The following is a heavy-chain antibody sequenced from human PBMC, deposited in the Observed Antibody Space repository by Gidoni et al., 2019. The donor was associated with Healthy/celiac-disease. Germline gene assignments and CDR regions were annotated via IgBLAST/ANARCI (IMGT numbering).Heavy chain of an antibody. Sequence: EVQLVASGGGLVQPGGSLRLSCAASGLTFSSYWMSWVRQAPGKGLEWVANIKQDGSEKYYVDSVKGRFTISRDNAKNSLYLQMNSLRAEDTAVYYCARDRGYDSSGYYGYWGQGTLVTVSS. J-gene: IGHJ4*02. V-gene: IGHV3-7*05. CDR1: GLTFSSYW. CDR2: IKQDGSEK. D-gene: IGHD3-22*01. CDR3: ARDRGYDSSGYYGY.